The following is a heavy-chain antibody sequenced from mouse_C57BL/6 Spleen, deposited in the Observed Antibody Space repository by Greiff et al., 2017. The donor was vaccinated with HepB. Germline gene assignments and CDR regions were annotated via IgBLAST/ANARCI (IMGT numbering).Heavy chain of an antibody. J-gene: IGHJ4*01. CDR1: GYTFTSYW. Sequence: QVQLQQPGAELVRPGSSVKLSCKASGYTFTSYWMHWVKQRPIQGLEWIGNIDPSDSETHYNQKFKDKATLTVDKSSSTAYMQLSSLTSEGSAVYYCARYPYYYGSSSYAMDYWGQGTSVTVSS. CDR3: ARYPYYYGSSSYAMDY. D-gene: IGHD1-1*01. V-gene: IGHV1-52*01. CDR2: IDPSDSET.